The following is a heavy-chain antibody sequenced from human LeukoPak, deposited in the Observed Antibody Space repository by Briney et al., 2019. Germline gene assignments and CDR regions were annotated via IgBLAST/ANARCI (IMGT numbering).Heavy chain of an antibody. J-gene: IGHJ4*02. V-gene: IGHV1-18*01. CDR3: ARGGPFFSSSSSKEYYFDY. Sequence: EASVKVSCKASGYDSINYGITWVRQAPGQGLEWMGWISLYNGNTDYKLQGRVTMTTDTSTSTAYMELRSLRSDDTAVYYCARGGPFFSSSSSKEYYFDYWGQGTLVTVSS. CDR1: GYDSINYG. CDR2: ISLYNGNT. D-gene: IGHD6-6*01.